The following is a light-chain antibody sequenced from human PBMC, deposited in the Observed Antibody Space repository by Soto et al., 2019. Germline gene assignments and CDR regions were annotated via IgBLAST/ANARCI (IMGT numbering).Light chain of an antibody. J-gene: IGKJ1*01. CDR3: QQYNNWPRT. CDR1: QGVSSD. CDR2: AAS. Sequence: EIVMTQSPSTLSVSLGERATLSCRASQGVSSDLAWYHQKPGQAPRLLIYAASTRATGIPARFSGSGSGTEFTLTINSLQSEDFAVYYCQQYNNWPRTFGQGTKVEIK. V-gene: IGKV3-15*01.